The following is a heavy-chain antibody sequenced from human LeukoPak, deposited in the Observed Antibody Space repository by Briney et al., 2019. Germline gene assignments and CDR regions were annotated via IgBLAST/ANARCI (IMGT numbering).Heavy chain of an antibody. Sequence: SETLSLTCTVSGGSISSTSYYWGWIRQPPGKGLEWIGTIYYTGSTYYNPSLKSRVTISVDRSKNQFSLKLRSVTAADTAVYYCARQAESRIAVAATGLYYFDYWGQGTLVTASS. CDR2: IYYTGST. CDR3: ARQAESRIAVAATGLYYFDY. J-gene: IGHJ4*02. CDR1: GGSISSTSYY. D-gene: IGHD6-19*01. V-gene: IGHV4-39*01.